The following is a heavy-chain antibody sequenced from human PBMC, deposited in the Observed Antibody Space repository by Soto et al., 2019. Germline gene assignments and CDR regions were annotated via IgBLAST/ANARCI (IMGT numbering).Heavy chain of an antibody. CDR3: AREPPTSYYYYMDV. V-gene: IGHV3-66*01. CDR1: GFTVSSNY. CDR2: IYSGGST. Sequence: EFGGGLVQPGGSLRLSCAASGFTVSSNYMSWVRQAPGKGLEWVSVIYSGGSTYYADSVKGRFTISRDNSKNTLYLQMNSLRAEDTAVYYCAREPPTSYYYYMDVWGKGTTVTVSS. J-gene: IGHJ6*03.